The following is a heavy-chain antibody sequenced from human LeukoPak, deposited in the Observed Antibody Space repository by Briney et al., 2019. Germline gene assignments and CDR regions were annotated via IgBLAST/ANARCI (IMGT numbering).Heavy chain of an antibody. CDR1: GFAFSSYW. D-gene: IGHD3-16*01. CDR3: AKDPREYDYVWGEVDY. J-gene: IGHJ4*02. V-gene: IGHV3-23*01. Sequence: GGSLRLSCTASGFAFSSYWMSWVRQAPGKGLEWVSAIGGSGGSTYYADSVKGRFTISRDNSKNTLYLQMNSLRAEDTAVYYCAKDPREYDYVWGEVDYWGQGTLVTVSS. CDR2: IGGSGGST.